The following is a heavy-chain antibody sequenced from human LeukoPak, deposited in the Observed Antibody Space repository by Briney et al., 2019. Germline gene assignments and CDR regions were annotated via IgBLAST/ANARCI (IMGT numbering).Heavy chain of an antibody. J-gene: IGHJ4*02. V-gene: IGHV3-33*01. CDR1: GFTFSNYG. CDR3: ATKSSYGTLDY. Sequence: GGSLRLSCAASGFTFSNYGMHWVRQPPDKGLEWVAVIWYDGSDRYYAESVKGRFTISRDNSKNTVFLQMNSLRAEDMAVYYCATKSSYGTLDYWGQGTLVTVSS. D-gene: IGHD5-18*01. CDR2: IWYDGSDR.